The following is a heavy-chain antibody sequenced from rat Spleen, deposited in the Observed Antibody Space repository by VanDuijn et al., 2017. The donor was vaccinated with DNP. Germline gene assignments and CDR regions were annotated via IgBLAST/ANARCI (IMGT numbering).Heavy chain of an antibody. CDR1: GFTFSNYD. CDR2: ISASGGST. Sequence: EVQLVESGGGLVQPGRSLKLSCAASGFTFSNYDMAWVRQAPTKGLEWVTTISASGGSTYYRDSVKGRFTISRDNGKSTLYLQMESLRSEDTATYYCTKDAFDYWGQGVMVTVSS. CDR3: TKDAFDY. V-gene: IGHV5-27*01. J-gene: IGHJ2*01.